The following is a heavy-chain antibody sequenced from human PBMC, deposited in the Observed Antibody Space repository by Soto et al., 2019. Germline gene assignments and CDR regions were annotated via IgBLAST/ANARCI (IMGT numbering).Heavy chain of an antibody. CDR3: ARGPEYSSSSHYYYYGMDV. Sequence: QVQLVQSGAEVKKPGSSVKVSCKASGGTFSSYAISWVRQAPGQGLEWMGGIIPIFGTANYAQKFQGRVTIAADESTSTAYMELSSLRSEDTAVYYCARGPEYSSSSHYYYYGMDVWGQGTTVTVSS. J-gene: IGHJ6*02. V-gene: IGHV1-69*12. CDR1: GGTFSSYA. CDR2: IIPIFGTA. D-gene: IGHD6-6*01.